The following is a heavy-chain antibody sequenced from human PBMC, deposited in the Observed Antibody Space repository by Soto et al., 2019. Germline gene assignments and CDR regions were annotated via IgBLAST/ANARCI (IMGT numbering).Heavy chain of an antibody. CDR1: GFTFSSYA. V-gene: IGHV3-23*01. CDR3: AKGWSSSWYEVVDY. Sequence: GGSLRLPSAASGFTFSSYAMNCVRQAPGKGLEWVSTLSGTDGRTYYADSVQGRFTISRDNSKNTLYLQMNSLRAEDTAVYYCAKGWSSSWYEVVDYWGQGTLVTVSS. J-gene: IGHJ4*02. D-gene: IGHD6-13*01. CDR2: LSGTDGRT.